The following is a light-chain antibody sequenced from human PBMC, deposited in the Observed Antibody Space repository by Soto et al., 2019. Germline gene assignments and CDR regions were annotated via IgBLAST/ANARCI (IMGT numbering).Light chain of an antibody. J-gene: IGKJ4*01. CDR2: DAS. CDR3: QQFNNYPPT. Sequence: AIQLTQSPSSLSASVGDRVTITCRASQGISDAIAWYQQKPGNPPKLVIYDASSLAGGVPSRFSGSGSGTDFTLTISSLQPEDFATYSCQQFNNYPPTFGGGTKVDIK. CDR1: QGISDA. V-gene: IGKV1D-13*01.